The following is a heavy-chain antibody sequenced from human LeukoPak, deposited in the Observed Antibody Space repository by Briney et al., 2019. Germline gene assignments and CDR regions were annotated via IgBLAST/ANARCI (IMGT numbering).Heavy chain of an antibody. CDR2: ISAYNGDT. D-gene: IGHD6-6*01. CDR3: ARGRSSSSVNWFDP. Sequence: EASVKVSCKASGYTFTSYGISWVRQAPGQGLEWMGWISAYNGDTNYAQKLQGRVTMTTDTSTSTAYMELRSLRSDDTAVYYCARGRSSSSVNWFDPWGQGTLVTVSS. J-gene: IGHJ5*02. CDR1: GYTFTSYG. V-gene: IGHV1-18*01.